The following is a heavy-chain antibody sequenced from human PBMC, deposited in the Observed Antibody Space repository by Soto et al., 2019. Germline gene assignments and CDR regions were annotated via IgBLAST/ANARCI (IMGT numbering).Heavy chain of an antibody. CDR1: GFTFSSYG. J-gene: IGHJ6*02. CDR2: ISYDGSNK. D-gene: IGHD6-19*01. CDR3: AKRVDYSSGYYGMDV. Sequence: GGSLRLSCAASGFTFSSYGMHWVRQAPGKGLEWVAVISYDGSNKYYADSVKGRFTISRDNSKNTLYLQMNSLRAEDTAVYYCAKRVDYSSGYYGMDVWGQGTTVTVSS. V-gene: IGHV3-30*18.